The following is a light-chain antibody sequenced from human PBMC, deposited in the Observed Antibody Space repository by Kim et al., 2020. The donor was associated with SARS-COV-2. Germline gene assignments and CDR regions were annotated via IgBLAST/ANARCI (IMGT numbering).Light chain of an antibody. CDR2: MAS. Sequence: DIQMTQSPSTLSASVGDRVTITCRASENINKWLVWYQQKPGKAPKVLIYMASSLESGVPARFSGSGSGTEFSLTISSLQPDDFATFYCQQDNAFPLTCGGGTKLEI. J-gene: IGKJ4*01. CDR1: ENINKW. CDR3: QQDNAFPLT. V-gene: IGKV1-5*03.